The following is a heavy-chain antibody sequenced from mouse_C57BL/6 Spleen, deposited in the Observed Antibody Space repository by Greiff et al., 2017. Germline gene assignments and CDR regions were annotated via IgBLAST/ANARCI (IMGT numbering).Heavy chain of an antibody. CDR1: GYSFTGYY. D-gene: IGHD2-4*01. V-gene: IGHV1-31*01. CDR3: ARDYDYEKFAY. J-gene: IGHJ3*01. CDR2: IYPYNGVS. Sequence: EVKLMESGPELVKPGASVKISCKASGYSFTGYYMHWVKQSHGNILDWIGYIYPYNGVSSYNQKFKGKATLTVDKSSSTAYMELRSLTSEDSAVYYCARDYDYEKFAYWGQGTLVTVSA.